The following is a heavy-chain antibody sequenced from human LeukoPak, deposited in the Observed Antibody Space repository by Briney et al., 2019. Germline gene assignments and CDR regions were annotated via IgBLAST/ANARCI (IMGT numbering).Heavy chain of an antibody. V-gene: IGHV3-11*04. CDR2: ISSSGSTI. CDR3: AREEGYCSSTSCSYYYYYYMDV. Sequence: GGSLRLSCAASGFTFSDYYMSWIRQAPGKGLEWVSYISSSGSTIYYADSVKGRFTISRDNAKNSLYLQMNSLRAEDTAVYYCAREEGYCSSTSCSYYYYYYMDVWGKGTTVTVSS. J-gene: IGHJ6*03. CDR1: GFTFSDYY. D-gene: IGHD2-2*01.